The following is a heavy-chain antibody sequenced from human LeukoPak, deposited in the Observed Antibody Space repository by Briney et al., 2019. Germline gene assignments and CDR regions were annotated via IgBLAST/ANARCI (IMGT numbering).Heavy chain of an antibody. Sequence: GGPLRLSCAASGFTFSSYAMSWVRQAPGKGLEWVSAISGSGGSTYYADSVKGRFTISRDNSKNTLYLQMNSLRAEDTAVYYCAKRYCSGGSCYRRNYYGMDVWGQGTTVTVSS. J-gene: IGHJ6*02. CDR2: ISGSGGST. CDR1: GFTFSSYA. CDR3: AKRYCSGGSCYRRNYYGMDV. D-gene: IGHD2-15*01. V-gene: IGHV3-23*01.